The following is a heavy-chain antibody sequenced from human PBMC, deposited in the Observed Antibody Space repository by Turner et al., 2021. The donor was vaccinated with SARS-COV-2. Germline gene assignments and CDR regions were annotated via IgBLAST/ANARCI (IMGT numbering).Heavy chain of an antibody. CDR1: GFPFSSYA. V-gene: IGHV3-23*01. CDR3: AEDVGVDTTIVTVFDY. CDR2: INSNCSST. Sequence: EVQLLAPGRGLIQPGGSLRTSCAASGFPFSSYAMSWVRQAPGKGLGWVSAINSNCSSTYYADSVKSRFTISRDNSKNTLYLQMISLRTEDAAVYYCAEDVGVDTTIVTVFDYWGQGTLVTLSS. J-gene: IGHJ4*02. D-gene: IGHD5-18*01.